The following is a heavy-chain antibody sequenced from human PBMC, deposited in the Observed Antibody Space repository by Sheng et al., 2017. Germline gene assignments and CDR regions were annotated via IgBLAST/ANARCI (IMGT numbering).Heavy chain of an antibody. CDR3: ARGPIVLMVYAADANVFDY. Sequence: EVQLVESGGGLVQPGGSLRLSCAASGFTFSSYEMNWVRQAPGKGLEWVSYISSSGSTIYYADSVKGRFTISRDNAKNSLYLQMNSLRAEDTAVYYCARGPIVLMVYAADANVFDYWGQGTLV. D-gene: IGHD2-8*01. CDR1: GFTFSSYE. CDR2: ISSSGSTI. J-gene: IGHJ4*02. V-gene: IGHV3-48*03.